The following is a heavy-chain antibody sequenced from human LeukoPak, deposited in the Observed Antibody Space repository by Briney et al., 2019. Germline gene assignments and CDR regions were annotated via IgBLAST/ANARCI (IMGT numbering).Heavy chain of an antibody. V-gene: IGHV4-59*08. CDR2: IYYTGGT. CDR3: ARLRLRYDSNGNLTSYEAADI. D-gene: IGHD3-22*01. Sequence: KPSETLSLTCTVSGGSITNYYWAWIRQPPGKGLEWIGNIYYTGGTKYNPSLRSRVTISVDPSKNQFSLKLSSVTAADTAMYYCARLRLRYDSNGNLTSYEAADIWGQGTVVTVSS. J-gene: IGHJ3*02. CDR1: GGSITNYY.